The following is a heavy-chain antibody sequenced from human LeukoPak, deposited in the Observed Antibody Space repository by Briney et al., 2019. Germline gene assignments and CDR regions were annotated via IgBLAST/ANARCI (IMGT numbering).Heavy chain of an antibody. J-gene: IGHJ4*02. CDR2: ISSGGNNQ. V-gene: IGHV3-30-3*01. CDR3: ARGASRYYYDSSGYYLYYFDH. Sequence: GGSLRLSCAASGFAFSSYAMSWVRQAPGKGLEWVAVISSGGNNQYYADSVKGRFTISRDNSKNTLSLQMNSLRAEDTALYYCARGASRYYYDSSGYYLYYFDHWGQGTLVTVSS. CDR1: GFAFSSYA. D-gene: IGHD3-22*01.